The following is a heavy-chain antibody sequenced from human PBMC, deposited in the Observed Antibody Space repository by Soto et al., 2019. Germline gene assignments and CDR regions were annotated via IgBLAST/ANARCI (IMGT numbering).Heavy chain of an antibody. J-gene: IGHJ5*02. D-gene: IGHD1-1*01. Sequence: SETLSLTCTVSGGSICSGGYSWSWLRQPPGKGLEWSGYIYHNGGAYYNQSLKRRVTISIDRSKNQFTLRLSSVTAADTAVYYCARETTARFEPWGQGTLVTVYS. CDR2: IYHNGGA. CDR3: ARETTARFEP. V-gene: IGHV4-30-2*01. CDR1: GGSICSGGYS.